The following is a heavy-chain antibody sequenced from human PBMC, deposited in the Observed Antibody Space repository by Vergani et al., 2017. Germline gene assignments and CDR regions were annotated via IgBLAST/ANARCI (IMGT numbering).Heavy chain of an antibody. D-gene: IGHD3-16*02. V-gene: IGHV4-59*01. CDR3: ARETYYDYVWGSYRTGFDY. CDR1: GGSISSYY. CDR2: IYYSGST. Sequence: QVQLQESGPGLVKPSETLSLTCTVSGGSISSYYWSWIRQPPGKGLEWIGYIYYSGSTNYNPSLKSRVTISVDTSKNQFSLKLSSVTAADTAVYYCARETYYDYVWGSYRTGFDYWGQGTLVTVSS. J-gene: IGHJ4*02.